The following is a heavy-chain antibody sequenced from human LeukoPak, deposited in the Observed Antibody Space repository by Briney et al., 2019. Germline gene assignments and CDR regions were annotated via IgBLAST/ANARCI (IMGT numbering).Heavy chain of an antibody. J-gene: IGHJ6*03. Sequence: LSGGSLRLSCAASGFTFSSYWMSWVRQAPGKGLEWVANIKQDGSEKYYVDSVKGRFTISRDNAKNSLYLQMNSLRAEDTAVYYCARVGDGYNFVGYYYYYYMDVWGKGTTVTISS. CDR1: GFTFSSYW. CDR2: IKQDGSEK. D-gene: IGHD5-24*01. V-gene: IGHV3-7*01. CDR3: ARVGDGYNFVGYYYYYYMDV.